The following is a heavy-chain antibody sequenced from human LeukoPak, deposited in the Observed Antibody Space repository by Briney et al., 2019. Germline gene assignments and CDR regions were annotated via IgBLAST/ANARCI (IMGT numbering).Heavy chain of an antibody. Sequence: SETLSLTCAVYGGSFSGYYWSWIRQPPGKGLEWIGEINHSGSTNYNPSLKSRVTISVDTSKNQFSLKLSSVTAADTAVYYCARQGADDAFDIWGQGTMVTVSS. D-gene: IGHD1-26*01. J-gene: IGHJ3*02. CDR2: INHSGST. CDR3: ARQGADDAFDI. V-gene: IGHV4-34*01. CDR1: GGSFSGYY.